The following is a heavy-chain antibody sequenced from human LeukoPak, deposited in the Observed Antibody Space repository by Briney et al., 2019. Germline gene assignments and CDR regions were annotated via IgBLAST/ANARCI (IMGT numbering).Heavy chain of an antibody. D-gene: IGHD7-27*01. J-gene: IGHJ4*02. CDR1: GFTFDDYA. Sequence: PGRSLRLSCAASGFTFDDYAMHWVRQAPGKGLEWVSGISWNSGSIGYADSVRGRFTISRDNAKNSLYLQMNSLRAEDTALYYCAKTPNWGSASFDYWGQGTLVTVSS. CDR2: ISWNSGSI. CDR3: AKTPNWGSASFDY. V-gene: IGHV3-9*01.